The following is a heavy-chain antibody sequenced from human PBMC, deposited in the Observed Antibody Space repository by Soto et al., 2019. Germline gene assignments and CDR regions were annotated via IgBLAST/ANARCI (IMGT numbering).Heavy chain of an antibody. CDR1: GFTFSTSA. V-gene: IGHV1-58*01. Sequence: ASVKVSCKASGFTFSTSAVQWVRQARGQRPEWMGWIVGGSGNTNYAQNSQERVIITRDISTSTVYMELSSLRSDDTAVYFCAARRSGLYAMDVWGQGTTVTVSS. CDR3: AARRSGLYAMDV. J-gene: IGHJ6*02. CDR2: IVGGSGNT. D-gene: IGHD1-26*01.